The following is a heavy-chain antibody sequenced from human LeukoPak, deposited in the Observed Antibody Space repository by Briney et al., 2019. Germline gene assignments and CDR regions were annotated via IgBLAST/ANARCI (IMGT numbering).Heavy chain of an antibody. CDR3: AKDTLRWGG. Sequence: ESGGSLRLSCAASGFTFSDYYMSWIRQAPGKGLEWVAFIRYDGSNKYYADSVKGRFTISRDNSKNTLYLQMNSLRAEDTAVYYCAKDTLRWGGWGQGTLVTVSS. CDR2: IRYDGSNK. D-gene: IGHD3-16*01. CDR1: GFTFSDYY. J-gene: IGHJ4*02. V-gene: IGHV3-30*02.